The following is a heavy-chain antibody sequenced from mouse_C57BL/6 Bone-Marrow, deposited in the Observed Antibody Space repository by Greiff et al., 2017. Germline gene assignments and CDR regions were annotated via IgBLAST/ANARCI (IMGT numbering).Heavy chain of an antibody. CDR2: ISDGGSYT. D-gene: IGHD4-1*01. Sequence: EVKLMESGGGLVKPGGSLKLSCAASGFTFSSYAMSWVRQTPEKRLEWVATISDGGSYTYYPDNVKGRFTISRDNAKSNLYLQMSHLKSEDTAMYYCASLGGFAYWGQGTLVTVSA. V-gene: IGHV5-4*03. J-gene: IGHJ3*01. CDR1: GFTFSSYA. CDR3: ASLGGFAY.